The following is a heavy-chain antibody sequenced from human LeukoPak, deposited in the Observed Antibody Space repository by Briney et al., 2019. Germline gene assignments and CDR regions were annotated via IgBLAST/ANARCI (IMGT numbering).Heavy chain of an antibody. D-gene: IGHD2-15*01. J-gene: IGHJ4*02. Sequence: GGSLRLSCAASGFTFSSNYMSWVRQAPGKGLEWVSVIFGAGTTYYADSVKGRFTISRDNSKNTLYLQMNSLRAEDTAVYYCARAIQFGGYFDYWGQGTLVTVST. V-gene: IGHV3-53*01. CDR2: IFGAGTT. CDR3: ARAIQFGGYFDY. CDR1: GFTFSSNY.